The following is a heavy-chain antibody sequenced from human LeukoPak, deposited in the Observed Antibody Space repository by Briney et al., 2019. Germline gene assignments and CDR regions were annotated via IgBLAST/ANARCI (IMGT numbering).Heavy chain of an antibody. J-gene: IGHJ5*02. Sequence: SETLSLTCAVSGGSLISTTYYWGWIRQPPGKGLEWIGSIYYSGSTYYNPSLKSRVTVSVDMSKNQFSLQLSSVTAADTAVYYCARSGYSSSWYSGWFDPWGQGTLVTVSS. CDR1: GGSLISTTYY. V-gene: IGHV4-39*07. CDR2: IYYSGST. D-gene: IGHD6-13*01. CDR3: ARSGYSSSWYSGWFDP.